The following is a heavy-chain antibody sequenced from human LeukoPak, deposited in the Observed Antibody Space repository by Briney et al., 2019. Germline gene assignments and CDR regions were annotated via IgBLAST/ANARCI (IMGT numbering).Heavy chain of an antibody. CDR1: GLTFRTYD. CDR2: VTALGDT. J-gene: IGHJ3*02. CDR3: ARAGHAFDI. V-gene: IGHV3-13*01. Sequence: PGGSLRLSCAASGLTFRTYDMHWVRQVIGKGLEWVSGVTALGDTYYADSVKGRFTISRENAKNSLYLQMNSLRAGDTAVYYCARAGHAFDIWGQGTVVTASS.